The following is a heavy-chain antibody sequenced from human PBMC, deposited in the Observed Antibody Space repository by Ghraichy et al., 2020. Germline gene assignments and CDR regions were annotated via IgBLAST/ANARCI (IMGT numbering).Heavy chain of an antibody. J-gene: IGHJ4*02. CDR3: ARYYFDPGPFDS. D-gene: IGHD3-9*01. V-gene: IGHV1-3*01. CDR2: IIAGNGHT. Sequence: ASVKVSCKASGYIFTDYTIHWVRQAPGQRPEWMGWIIAGNGHTKYSQKFQGRVSITRDTSASTAYMELSSLRSEDTAVYYCARYYFDPGPFDSWGQGTLVTVSS. CDR1: GYIFTDYT.